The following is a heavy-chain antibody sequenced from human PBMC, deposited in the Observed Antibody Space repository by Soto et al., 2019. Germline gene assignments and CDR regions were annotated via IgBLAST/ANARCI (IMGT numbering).Heavy chain of an antibody. V-gene: IGHV3-30*18. CDR1: GFNFDNYG. J-gene: IGHJ4*02. Sequence: LRLSCQASGFNFDNYGMHWVRQAPGKGLEWVAVITYDGSFQYYADSVKGRFTISRDNSKNTLSLHLNTLKPEDTAVYHCAKDRVGGTFYTPLAFWGQGTLVT. CDR3: AKDRVGGTFYTPLAF. CDR2: ITYDGSFQ. D-gene: IGHD1-7*01.